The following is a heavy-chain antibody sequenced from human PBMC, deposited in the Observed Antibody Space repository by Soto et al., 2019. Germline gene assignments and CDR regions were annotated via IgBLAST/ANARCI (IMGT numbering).Heavy chain of an antibody. CDR3: AKDRRGLGYCSGGSCYNYYMDV. V-gene: IGHV3-30*18. CDR1: GFTFSSYG. CDR2: ISYDGSNT. D-gene: IGHD2-15*01. Sequence: GGSLRLSCAASGFTFSSYGMHWVRQAPGKGLEWVAVISYDGSNTYYADSVKGRFTISRDNSKNTLYLQMNSLRAEDTAVFYCAKDRRGLGYCSGGSCYNYYMDVWGKGTTVTVSS. J-gene: IGHJ6*03.